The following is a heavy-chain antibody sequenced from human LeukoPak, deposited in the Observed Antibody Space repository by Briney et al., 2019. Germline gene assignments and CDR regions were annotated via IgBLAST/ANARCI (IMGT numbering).Heavy chain of an antibody. Sequence: GGSLRLSCAASGFTFSNFAMHWVRQAPGKGLEWVAVLSYDGSIKYYADSVKGRFTISRDDSKNTLYLQMNSLRAEDTAVYYCARDPQYYDFWSGYYAYWGQGTLVTVSS. V-gene: IGHV3-30*01. D-gene: IGHD3-3*01. CDR3: ARDPQYYDFWSGYYAY. CDR1: GFTFSNFA. J-gene: IGHJ4*02. CDR2: LSYDGSIK.